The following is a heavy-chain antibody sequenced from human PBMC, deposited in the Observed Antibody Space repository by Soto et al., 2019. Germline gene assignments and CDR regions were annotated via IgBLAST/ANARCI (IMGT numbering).Heavy chain of an antibody. CDR1: GFTFSSYG. CDR2: IWYDGTNK. D-gene: IGHD6-19*01. CDR3: ARDLGQWPLSYFDY. J-gene: IGHJ4*02. V-gene: IGHV3-33*01. Sequence: GGSLRLSCAQSGFTFSSYGMHWVRQAPGKGLEWVAVIWYDGTNKYYADSVKGRFTISRDNSKNTLYLQMNSLRAEDTAVYYCARDLGQWPLSYFDYWGQGTLVTVSS.